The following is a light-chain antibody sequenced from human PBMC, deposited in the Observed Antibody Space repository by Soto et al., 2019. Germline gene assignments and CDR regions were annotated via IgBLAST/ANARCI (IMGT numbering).Light chain of an antibody. CDR1: SSDVGGYNY. J-gene: IGLJ1*01. CDR2: DVT. CDR3: CSNAGSYTYV. V-gene: IGLV2-11*01. Sequence: QSVLTQPRSVSGSPGQSVTISCTGTSSDVGGYNYVSWYQQHPGKAPELMIYDVTKRPSGVPDRFSGSKSGNTASLTISGLQAEDEADYYCCSNAGSYTYVFGTGTKLTVL.